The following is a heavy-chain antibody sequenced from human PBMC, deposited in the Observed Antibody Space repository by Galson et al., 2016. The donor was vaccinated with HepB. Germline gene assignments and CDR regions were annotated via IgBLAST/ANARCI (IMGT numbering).Heavy chain of an antibody. V-gene: IGHV4-34*01. Sequence: SLTCAVYGGSFSGYYWSWIRQPPGKGLEWIGEINHSGSTNYNPSLKSRVTTSVDTSKNQFSLKLTSVTAADTAVYYCVRLGPAAAVANRRGSVYWSQGTRVTVSS. CDR1: GGSFSGYY. CDR3: VRLGPAAAVANRRGSVY. D-gene: IGHD6-13*01. J-gene: IGHJ4*02. CDR2: INHSGST.